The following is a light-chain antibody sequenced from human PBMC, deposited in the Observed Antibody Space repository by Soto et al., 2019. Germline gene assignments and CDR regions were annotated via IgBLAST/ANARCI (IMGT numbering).Light chain of an antibody. Sequence: QSVLTQPPSLSGAPGQRVTISCTGSSSNIGASYDVHWYQQFPGTAPKLLIYDNNNRPSGVPDRFSGSKSGTSASLAITGLQAEDEADYYCQSYDSSLSAVFGTGTKLTVL. V-gene: IGLV1-40*01. CDR3: QSYDSSLSAV. J-gene: IGLJ1*01. CDR1: SSNIGASYD. CDR2: DNN.